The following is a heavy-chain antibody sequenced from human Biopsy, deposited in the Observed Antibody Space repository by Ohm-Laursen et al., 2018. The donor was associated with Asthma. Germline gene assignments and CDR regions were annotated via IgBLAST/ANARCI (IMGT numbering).Heavy chain of an antibody. CDR1: GFSCSNVA. D-gene: IGHD1-1*01. J-gene: IGHJ3*02. Sequence: SLRLSCAASGFSCSNVAIHWVRQAPGKGLEWVGVISKDASTQDYADSVKGRFTMARDNSKNTLDLQMNSLREEDTAVYYCVRDGTDDAFDIWGQGTVVSVSS. CDR2: ISKDASTQ. V-gene: IGHV3-30*01. CDR3: VRDGTDDAFDI.